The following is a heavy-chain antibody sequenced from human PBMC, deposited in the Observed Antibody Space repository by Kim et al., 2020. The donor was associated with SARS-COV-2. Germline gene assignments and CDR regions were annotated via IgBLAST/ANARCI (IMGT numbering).Heavy chain of an antibody. J-gene: IGHJ6*02. V-gene: IGHV3-30*18. CDR3: AKDAHPLNHYYGSGSGPMYV. CDR1: GFTFSSYG. CDR2: ISYDGSNK. Sequence: GGSLRLSCAASGFTFSSYGMHWVRQAPGKGLEWVAVISYDGSNKYYADSVKGRFTISRDNSKNTLYLQMNSLRAEDTAVYYCAKDAHPLNHYYGSGSGPMYVWGQGTTVTVSS. D-gene: IGHD3-10*01.